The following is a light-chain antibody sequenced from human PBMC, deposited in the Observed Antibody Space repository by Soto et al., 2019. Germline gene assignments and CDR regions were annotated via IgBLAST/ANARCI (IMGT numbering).Light chain of an antibody. CDR2: LGD. CDR1: TSNIGTFY. Sequence: QAVVTQPPSASSTPGQTVTISCSGSTSNIGTFYVYWYQHLPGTAPKLLIYLGDQRASGVSDRFSGSKSGTSASLAINGLQAEDEGDYYCQSYDSTLDARYVFGTGTKLTVL. CDR3: QSYDSTLDARYV. V-gene: IGLV1-47*02. J-gene: IGLJ1*01.